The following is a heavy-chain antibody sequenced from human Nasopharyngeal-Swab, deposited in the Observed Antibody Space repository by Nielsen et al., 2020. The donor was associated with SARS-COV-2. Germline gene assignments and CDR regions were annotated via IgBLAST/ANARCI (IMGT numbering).Heavy chain of an antibody. CDR2: LYTDGITA. V-gene: IGHV3-74*01. D-gene: IGHD2-21*02. CDR1: GFTFSCYW. CDR3: TRGCGGDCHGIDY. J-gene: IGHJ4*02. Sequence: GESLKISCAASGFTFSCYWIHWVRQAPGKGLVWVSRLYTDGITANYADSVKGRFTISRDNAKNTVYLQMNSLRAEDTAVYYCTRGCGGDCHGIDYWGRGTLVTVSS.